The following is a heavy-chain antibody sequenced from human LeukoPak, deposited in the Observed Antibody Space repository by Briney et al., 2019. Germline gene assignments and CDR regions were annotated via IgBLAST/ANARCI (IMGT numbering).Heavy chain of an antibody. J-gene: IGHJ4*02. V-gene: IGHV6-1*01. CDR3: ARGATSGIDY. Sequence: SQTLSRTCAISGDSVSSNSVAWNLIRQSPSRGLEWLGRTYYKSQWYTDYAVSVKSRITITPDTSKNQFSLQLNSVTPEDTAVYYCARGATSGIDYWGQGPRVTVSS. CDR1: GDSVSSNSVA. CDR2: TYYKSQWYT. D-gene: IGHD6-19*01.